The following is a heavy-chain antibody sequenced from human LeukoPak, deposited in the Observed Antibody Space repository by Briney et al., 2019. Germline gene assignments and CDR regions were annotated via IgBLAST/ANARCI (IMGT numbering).Heavy chain of an antibody. CDR2: IRYDGSNK. J-gene: IGHJ4*02. Sequence: GGSLRLSCAASGFTFSSYGMHWVRQAPGKGLEWVAFIRYDGSNKYYADSVKGRFTISRDNSKNTLYLQMNSLRAEDTAVYYCAKEAMVGATSEFDYWGQGTLVTVSS. D-gene: IGHD1-26*01. CDR1: GFTFSSYG. CDR3: AKEAMVGATSEFDY. V-gene: IGHV3-30*02.